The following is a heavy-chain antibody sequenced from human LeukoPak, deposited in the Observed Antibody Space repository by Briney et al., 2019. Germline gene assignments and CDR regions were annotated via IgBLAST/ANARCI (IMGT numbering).Heavy chain of an antibody. CDR2: ISWNSGSI. J-gene: IGHJ4*02. CDR1: GFTFDDYA. Sequence: PGGSLRLSCAASGFTFDDYAMHWVRQAPGKGLEWVSGISWNSGSIGYADSVKGRFTISRDNAKNSLYLQMNSLRAEDTALYYCAKMVGDGYRVFDYWGQGTLVTVSS. CDR3: AKMVGDGYRVFDY. V-gene: IGHV3-9*01. D-gene: IGHD5-24*01.